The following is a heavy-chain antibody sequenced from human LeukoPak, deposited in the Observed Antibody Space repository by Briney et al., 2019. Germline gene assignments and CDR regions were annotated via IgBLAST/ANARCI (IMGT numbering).Heavy chain of an antibody. J-gene: IGHJ5*02. V-gene: IGHV3-30-3*01. Sequence: PGGSLRLSCAASGFTFSSYAMHWVRQAPGKGLEWVAVISYDGSNKYYADSVKGRFTISRDNSKNTLYLQMNSLRAEDTAVYYCAKDFRGSYWFDPWGQGTLVTVSS. CDR3: AKDFRGSYWFDP. D-gene: IGHD1-26*01. CDR1: GFTFSSYA. CDR2: ISYDGSNK.